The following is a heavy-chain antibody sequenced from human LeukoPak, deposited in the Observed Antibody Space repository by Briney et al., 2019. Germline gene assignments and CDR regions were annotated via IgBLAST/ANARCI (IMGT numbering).Heavy chain of an antibody. Sequence: SGGSLRLSCAASGFTFDDYGMSWVRQAPGKGLEWVANIKPDGSEIHYVGSVEGRFTISRDNAKNSVYLQMNSLSAEDTALYYCARAVLPDNSVYRPFDYWGQGTLVTVSS. V-gene: IGHV3-7*01. J-gene: IGHJ4*02. CDR3: ARAVLPDNSVYRPFDY. CDR2: IKPDGSEI. CDR1: GFTFDDYG. D-gene: IGHD5/OR15-5a*01.